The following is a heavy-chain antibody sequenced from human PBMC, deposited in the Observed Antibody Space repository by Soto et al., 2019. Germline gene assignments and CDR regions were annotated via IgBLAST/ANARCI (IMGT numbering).Heavy chain of an antibody. D-gene: IGHD6-6*01. Sequence: ASVKVSCKASGYTFTSYAMHWVRQAPGQRLEWMGWINAGSGNTKYSQKFQGRVTITRDTSASTAYMELSSLRSEDTDVDCWASDGWIAAPHAFDIWGQGTMVTVSS. V-gene: IGHV1-3*01. CDR2: INAGSGNT. J-gene: IGHJ3*02. CDR1: GYTFTSYA. CDR3: ASDGWIAAPHAFDI.